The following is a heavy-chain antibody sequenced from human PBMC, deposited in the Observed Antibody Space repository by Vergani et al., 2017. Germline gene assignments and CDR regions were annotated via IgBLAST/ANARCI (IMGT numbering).Heavy chain of an antibody. CDR2: ISYDGSNK. D-gene: IGHD4-23*01. J-gene: IGHJ4*02. Sequence: QVQLVESGGGVVQPGRSLRLSCAASGFTFSSYAMHWVRQAPGKGLEWVAVISYDGSNKYYADSVKGRFTISRDNSKNTLYLQMNSLRAEETAVYYCARETDYGGNGRYYFDYWGQGTLVTVSS. CDR3: ARETDYGGNGRYYFDY. CDR1: GFTFSSYA. V-gene: IGHV3-30*01.